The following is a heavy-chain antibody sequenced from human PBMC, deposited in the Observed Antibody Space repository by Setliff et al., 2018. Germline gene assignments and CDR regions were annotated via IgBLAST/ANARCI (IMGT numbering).Heavy chain of an antibody. CDR3: VKTHWDTWIRGALDI. CDR2: ISGGTRINT. CDR1: GFLFNNFA. D-gene: IGHD3-10*01. V-gene: IGHV3-23*01. J-gene: IGHJ3*02. Sequence: GGSLRLSCAASGFLFNNFAMSWVRQAPGKGLEWVSGISGGTRINTYYADSVKGRFTISRDSSKNTLYLQMSSLRAEDTAVYYCVKTHWDTWIRGALDIWGQGTMVTVSS.